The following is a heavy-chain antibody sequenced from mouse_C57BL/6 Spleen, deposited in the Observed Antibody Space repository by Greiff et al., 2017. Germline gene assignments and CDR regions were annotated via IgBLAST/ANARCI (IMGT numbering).Heavy chain of an antibody. CDR1: GYTFTSYG. V-gene: IGHV1-81*01. CDR2: IYPRSGNT. J-gene: IGHJ1*03. Sequence: QVQLQQSGAELARPGASVKLSCKASGYTFTSYGISWVNQRTGQGLEWIGEIYPRSGNTYYNEKFKGKATLTADKSSSTAYMELRSLTSEDSAVYFCARAVVATRYFDVWGTGTTVTVSS. CDR3: ARAVVATRYFDV. D-gene: IGHD1-1*01.